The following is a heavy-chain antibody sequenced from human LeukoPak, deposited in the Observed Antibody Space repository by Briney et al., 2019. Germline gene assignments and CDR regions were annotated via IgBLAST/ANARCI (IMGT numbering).Heavy chain of an antibody. CDR3: AAQYSGYVRLDY. D-gene: IGHD5-12*01. Sequence: SETLSLTCSVSGGSISTYYWSWIRQPPGKGLEWIGYIYYSGSTNYNPSLKSRVTISVDTSKNQFSLKLSSVTAADTAVYYCAAQYSGYVRLDYWGQGTLVTVSS. CDR2: IYYSGST. V-gene: IGHV4-59*12. J-gene: IGHJ4*02. CDR1: GGSISTYY.